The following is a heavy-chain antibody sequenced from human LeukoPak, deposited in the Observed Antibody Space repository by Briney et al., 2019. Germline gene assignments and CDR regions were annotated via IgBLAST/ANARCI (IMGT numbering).Heavy chain of an antibody. Sequence: SETLSLTCTVSGGSISSSSYYWGWIRQPPGKGLEWIGSIYYSGSTYYNPSLKSRVTISVDTSKNQFSLKLSSVTAADTAVYYCARGKRITMVRGVIRFDPWGQGTLVTVSS. CDR3: ARGKRITMVRGVIRFDP. D-gene: IGHD3-10*01. V-gene: IGHV4-39*07. J-gene: IGHJ5*02. CDR2: IYYSGST. CDR1: GGSISSSSYY.